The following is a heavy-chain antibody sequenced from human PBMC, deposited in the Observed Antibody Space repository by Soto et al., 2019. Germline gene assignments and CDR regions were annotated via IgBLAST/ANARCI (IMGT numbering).Heavy chain of an antibody. Sequence: GGSLILSCAASGFTFSSYSMNWVRQAPGKGLEWVSYISSSSSTIYYADSVKGRFTISRDNAKNSLYLQMNSLRAEDTAVYYCARDPDSLRYWGQGTLVTVSS. CDR3: ARDPDSLRY. CDR1: GFTFSSYS. J-gene: IGHJ4*02. V-gene: IGHV3-48*01. CDR2: ISSSSSTI.